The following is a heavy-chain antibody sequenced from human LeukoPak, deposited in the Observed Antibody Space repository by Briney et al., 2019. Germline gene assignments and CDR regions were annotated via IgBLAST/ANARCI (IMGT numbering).Heavy chain of an antibody. CDR3: VKDIHYYGSGNYYNGYFDY. CDR2: ISSNGGST. J-gene: IGHJ4*02. CDR1: GFSFSNYT. Sequence: GGSLRLSCSASGFSFSNYTMHWVRQAPGKGLEYVSAISSNGGSTYYADSVKGRFTISRDNSKNTLYLQVSSLRAEDTAVYYCVKDIHYYGSGNYYNGYFDYWGQGTLVTVSS. D-gene: IGHD3-10*01. V-gene: IGHV3-64D*09.